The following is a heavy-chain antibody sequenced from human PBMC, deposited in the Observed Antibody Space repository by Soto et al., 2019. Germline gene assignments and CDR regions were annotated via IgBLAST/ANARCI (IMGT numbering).Heavy chain of an antibody. J-gene: IGHJ4*02. D-gene: IGHD3-3*01. CDR3: ARVFPQASIFAPHFDY. V-gene: IGHV1-69*02. Sequence: SVKVSCKASGGTFSSYTISWVRQAPGQGLEWMGRIIPILGIANYAQKFQGRVTITADKSTSTAYMELCSLRSEDTAVYYCARVFPQASIFAPHFDYWGQGTLVTVSS. CDR1: GGTFSSYT. CDR2: IIPILGIA.